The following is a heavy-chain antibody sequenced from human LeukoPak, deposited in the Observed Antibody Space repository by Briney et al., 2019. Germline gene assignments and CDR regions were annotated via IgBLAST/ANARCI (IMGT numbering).Heavy chain of an antibody. CDR3: ARLYGYTYGHGGMDV. CDR1: GGSISSFY. CDR2: IHDSGTT. Sequence: SETLSLTCTVSGGSISSFYWSWIRQPPGKGLEWIGYIHDSGTTNCNPSLKSRVTVSLDTSKNQFSLKLTSVTAADTAVYYCARLYGYTYGHGGMDVWGQGTTDTVSS. V-gene: IGHV4-59*08. D-gene: IGHD5-18*01. J-gene: IGHJ6*02.